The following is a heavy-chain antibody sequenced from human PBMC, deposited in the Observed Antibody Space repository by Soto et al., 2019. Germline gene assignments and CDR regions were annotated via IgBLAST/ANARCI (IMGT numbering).Heavy chain of an antibody. CDR3: ARGYSSSSAAFDY. D-gene: IGHD6-13*01. V-gene: IGHV3-30-3*01. Sequence: QVQLVESGGGVVQPGRSLRLSCAASGFTFSSYAMHWVRQAPGKGLEWVAVTSYDASNKYYADSVKGRFTISRDNSKNTLYLQMNSLRAEDTAVYYCARGYSSSSAAFDYWGQGTLVTVSS. CDR1: GFTFSSYA. J-gene: IGHJ4*02. CDR2: TSYDASNK.